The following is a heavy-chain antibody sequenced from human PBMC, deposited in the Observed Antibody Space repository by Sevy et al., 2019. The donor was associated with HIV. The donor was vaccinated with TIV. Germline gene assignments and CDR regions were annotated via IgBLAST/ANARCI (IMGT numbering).Heavy chain of an antibody. CDR2: LIGGGSRT. Sequence: GGSLRLSCAASGFPFSNYAMSWIRQAPGKGLEWVSTLIGGGSRTYYANSVTGRFTNSRDNSKNTLYLQMNSLRADDTAIYYCAKRRVQSGLSGGGANCGWDVCGHGTTVTVSS. CDR1: GFPFSNYA. V-gene: IGHV3-23*01. D-gene: IGHD6-25*01. CDR3: AKRRVQSGLSGGGANCGWDV. J-gene: IGHJ6*02.